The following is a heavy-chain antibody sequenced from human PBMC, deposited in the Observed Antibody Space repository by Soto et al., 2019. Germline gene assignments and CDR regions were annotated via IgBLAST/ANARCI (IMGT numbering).Heavy chain of an antibody. CDR3: ARGHGEIIGAMDV. V-gene: IGHV1-18*01. J-gene: IGHJ6*02. D-gene: IGHD3-3*01. CDR1: GYRFETYA. CDR2: ISAYNIDT. Sequence: QVQLVQSGAEVKKPGASVKVSCKSSGYRFETYAMSWVRQAPGQGLEWMGWISAYNIDTYYAQKFQDRVTMTTDTSTGTAYMELRSLTSDDTAVYYCARGHGEIIGAMDVWGQGTTVTGSS.